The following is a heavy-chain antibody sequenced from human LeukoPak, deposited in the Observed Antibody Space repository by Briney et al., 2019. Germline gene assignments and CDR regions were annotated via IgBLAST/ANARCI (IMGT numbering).Heavy chain of an antibody. D-gene: IGHD2-2*01. CDR2: ISYSGST. J-gene: IGHJ3*02. Sequence: PSETLSLTCTVSGGSISSSHWSWIRQPPGKGLEWIGYISYSGSTNYNPSLRSRVTISKDTFKNQFSLKLSSVTAADTAVCYCARLCSSTSCYVSFDIWGQGTMVTVSS. CDR1: GGSISSSH. CDR3: ARLCSSTSCYVSFDI. V-gene: IGHV4-59*08.